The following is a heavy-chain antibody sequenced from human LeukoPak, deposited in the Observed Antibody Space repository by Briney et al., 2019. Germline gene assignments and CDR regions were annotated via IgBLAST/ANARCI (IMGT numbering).Heavy chain of an antibody. CDR1: GGSISSGGYY. CDR3: ARSGSYYNEPTDY. Sequence: PSQTLSLTCTVSGGSISSGGYYWSWIRQHPGKGLEWIGYIYYSGSTYYNPSLKSRVTISVDTSKNQFSLKLSSVTAADTAVYYCARSGSYYNEPTDYWGQGTLVTVSS. V-gene: IGHV4-31*03. J-gene: IGHJ4*02. CDR2: IYYSGST. D-gene: IGHD3-10*01.